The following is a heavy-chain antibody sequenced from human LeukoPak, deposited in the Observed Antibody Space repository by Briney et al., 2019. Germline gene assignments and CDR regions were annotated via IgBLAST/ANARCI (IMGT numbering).Heavy chain of an antibody. CDR1: GGSFSGYY. D-gene: IGHD6-6*01. V-gene: IGHV4-34*01. Sequence: SETLSLTCAVYGGSFSGYYWSWIRQPPGKGLEWIGEINHSGSTNYNPSLKSRVTISADTSKNQFSLKLSSVTAADTAVYYCARDIAARPSFDYWGQGTLVTVSS. CDR2: INHSGST. J-gene: IGHJ4*02. CDR3: ARDIAARPSFDY.